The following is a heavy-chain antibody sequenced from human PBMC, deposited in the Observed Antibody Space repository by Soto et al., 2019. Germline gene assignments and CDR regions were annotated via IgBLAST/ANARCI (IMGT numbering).Heavy chain of an antibody. J-gene: IGHJ6*02. Sequence: QVQLVESGGGVVQPGRSLRLSCEGSGFTFRNHGIHWVRQAPGKGLEWVAIIWYDGSKQLYADSVKGRFTISRDNSKNTAYLQMNSLGVEDTALYYCATEAFWNGNIRDDYGMYVWGLGTTFTVSS. CDR1: GFTFRNHG. CDR2: IWYDGSKQ. CDR3: ATEAFWNGNIRDDYGMYV. D-gene: IGHD3-3*01. V-gene: IGHV3-33*01.